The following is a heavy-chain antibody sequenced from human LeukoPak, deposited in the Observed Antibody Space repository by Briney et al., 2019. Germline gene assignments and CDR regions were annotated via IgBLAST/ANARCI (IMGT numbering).Heavy chain of an antibody. D-gene: IGHD3-10*01. CDR1: GFTFSSYA. V-gene: IGHV3-23*01. J-gene: IGHJ4*02. CDR2: ISGSGSTT. Sequence: GGSLRLSCAASGFTFSSYAMSWVRQAPGKGLEWVSSISGSGSTTFYADSVKGRFTISRDNAKNSLYLQMNSLRAEDTAVYYCARFRGVISSLDYWGQGTLVTVSS. CDR3: ARFRGVISSLDY.